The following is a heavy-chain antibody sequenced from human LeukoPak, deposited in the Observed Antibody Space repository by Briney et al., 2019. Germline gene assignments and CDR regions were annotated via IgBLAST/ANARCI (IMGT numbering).Heavy chain of an antibody. CDR1: GGTFISYA. V-gene: IGHV1-69*06. Sequence: ASVKVSCKASGGTFISYAISWVRQAPGQGLEWMGGIIPIFGTANYAQKFQGRVTMTEDTSTDTAYVELSSLRSEDTAVYCCATGYCSGGSCYSLYVWGQGTLVTVSS. CDR3: ATGYCSGGSCYSLYV. CDR2: IIPIFGTA. J-gene: IGHJ4*02. D-gene: IGHD2-15*01.